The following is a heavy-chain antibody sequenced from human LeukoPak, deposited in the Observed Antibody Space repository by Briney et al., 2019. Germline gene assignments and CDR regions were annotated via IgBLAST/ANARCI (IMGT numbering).Heavy chain of an antibody. CDR3: AKGGVVTAILPAYWYFDL. CDR2: ISWNSGSI. J-gene: IGHJ2*01. Sequence: GGSLRLSCAASGFTFNNYAMHWVRQAPGKGLEWVSGISWNSGSIGYADSVKGRFTISRDNAKNSLYLQMNSLRAEDTALYYCAKGGVVTAILPAYWYFDLWGRGTLVTVSS. V-gene: IGHV3-9*01. D-gene: IGHD2-21*02. CDR1: GFTFNNYA.